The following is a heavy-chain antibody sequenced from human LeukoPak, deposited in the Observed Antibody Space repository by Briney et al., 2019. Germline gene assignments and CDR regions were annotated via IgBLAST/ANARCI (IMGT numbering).Heavy chain of an antibody. CDR1: GFTFSTYS. D-gene: IGHD6-6*01. CDR2: ISTSSSYI. Sequence: PGGSLRLSCAASGFTFSTYSMNWVRQAPGKGLEWVSSISTSSSYIHYADSVKGRFTISRDNAKNSLYLQMNSLRAEDTAVYYCARDEYSSSPGYFDYWGQGTLVTVSS. V-gene: IGHV3-21*01. CDR3: ARDEYSSSPGYFDY. J-gene: IGHJ4*02.